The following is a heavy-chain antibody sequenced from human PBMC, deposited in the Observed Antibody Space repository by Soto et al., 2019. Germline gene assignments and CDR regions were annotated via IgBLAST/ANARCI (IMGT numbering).Heavy chain of an antibody. Sequence: QVQLQQWGAGLLKPSETLSLTCAVYGGSFSGYYWSWIRQPPGKGLEWIGEINHSGSTNYNPALKSRVTISVDTSKNPFSLKLSSVTAADTAVYYCARHCGGDCSHAFDIWGQGTMVTVSS. V-gene: IGHV4-34*01. J-gene: IGHJ3*02. CDR3: ARHCGGDCSHAFDI. CDR1: GGSFSGYY. CDR2: INHSGST. D-gene: IGHD2-21*02.